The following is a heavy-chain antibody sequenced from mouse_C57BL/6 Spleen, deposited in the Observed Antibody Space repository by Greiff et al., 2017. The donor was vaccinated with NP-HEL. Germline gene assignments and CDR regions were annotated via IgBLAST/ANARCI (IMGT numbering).Heavy chain of an antibody. CDR2: IYPGDGGN. V-gene: IGHV1-80*01. CDR3: ARNYGNYESWFAY. Sequence: VHLVESGAELVKPGASVKISCKASGYAFSSYWMNWVKQRPGKGLEWIGQIYPGDGGNNYNGKFKGKATLTADKSSSTAYMQLSSLTSEDSAVYFCARNYGNYESWFAYWGQGTLLTVSA. J-gene: IGHJ3*01. D-gene: IGHD2-1*01. CDR1: GYAFSSYW.